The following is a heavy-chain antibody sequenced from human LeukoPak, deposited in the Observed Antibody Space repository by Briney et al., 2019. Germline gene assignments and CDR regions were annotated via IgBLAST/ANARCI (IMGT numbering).Heavy chain of an antibody. CDR1: GGSISSGGYS. CDR2: IYHSGST. J-gene: IGHJ4*02. Sequence: SETLSLTCAVSGGSISSGGYSWSWIRQPPGKGLEWIGYIYHSGSTYYNPSLKSRVTISVDRSKNQFSLKLSSVTAADTAVYYRARGKYYYDSSGYSWYFDYWGQGTLVTVSS. CDR3: ARGKYYYDSSGYSWYFDY. D-gene: IGHD3-22*01. V-gene: IGHV4-30-2*01.